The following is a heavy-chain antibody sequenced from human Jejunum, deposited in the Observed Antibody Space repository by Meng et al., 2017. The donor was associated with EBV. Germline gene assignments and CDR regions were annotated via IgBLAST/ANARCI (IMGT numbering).Heavy chain of an antibody. Sequence: GHLVVAGGGVVLPGGSLRLSCAASGFTFSSSAMSWVRQAPGKGLEWVSSIGGSGGATYYADSVKGRFTISRDNSKSTLYLQMNSLRAEDTAVYYCAKLTRAWGQGTLVTVSS. CDR2: IGGSGGAT. CDR1: GFTFSSSA. CDR3: AKLTRA. J-gene: IGHJ5*02. V-gene: IGHV3-23*04. D-gene: IGHD1/OR15-1a*01.